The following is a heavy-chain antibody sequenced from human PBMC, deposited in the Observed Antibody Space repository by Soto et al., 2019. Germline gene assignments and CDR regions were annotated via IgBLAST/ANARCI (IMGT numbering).Heavy chain of an antibody. CDR3: ARMTTVDNWFDP. CDR2: IYHSGST. Sequence: SETLSLTCAVSGGSISSGGYSWSWIRQPPGKGLEWIGYIYHSGSTYYNPSLKSRVTISVDRSKNQFSLKLSSVTAADTAVYYCARMTTVDNWFDPWGQGTLVTVSS. V-gene: IGHV4-30-2*01. D-gene: IGHD4-17*01. J-gene: IGHJ5*02. CDR1: GGSISSGGYS.